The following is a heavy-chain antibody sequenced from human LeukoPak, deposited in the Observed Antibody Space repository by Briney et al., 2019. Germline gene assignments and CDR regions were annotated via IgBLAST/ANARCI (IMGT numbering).Heavy chain of an antibody. CDR1: GGSFSGYY. CDR3: ARAKLTMVRGVHVDY. D-gene: IGHD3-10*01. CDR2: INHSGST. Sequence: PSETLSLTCAVYGGSFSGYYWSWIRQPPAKGLEWIGEINHSGSTNYNPSLKSRVTISVDTSKNQFSLKLSSVTAADTAVYYCARAKLTMVRGVHVDYWGQGTLVTVSS. V-gene: IGHV4-34*01. J-gene: IGHJ4*02.